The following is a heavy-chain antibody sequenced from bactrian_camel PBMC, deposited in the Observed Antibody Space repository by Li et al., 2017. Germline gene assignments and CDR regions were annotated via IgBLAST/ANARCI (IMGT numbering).Heavy chain of an antibody. D-gene: IGHD3*01. CDR2: INSGGSTT. V-gene: IGHV3S35*01. CDR3: VADCELRYDYFDFNVGS. J-gene: IGHJ4*01. CDR1: GYTVCNYA. Sequence: VQLVESGGGSVKTGGSLKLSCAVSGYTVCNYAMSWYRQAPGKGLEWVSSINSGGSTTHYADSVKGRFTISRDNAKNTVFLQMNSLKPEDTAMYYCVADCELRYDYFDFNVGSWGQGTQVTVS.